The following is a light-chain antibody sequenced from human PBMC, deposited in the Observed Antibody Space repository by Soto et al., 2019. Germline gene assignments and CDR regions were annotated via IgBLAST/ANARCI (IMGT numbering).Light chain of an antibody. CDR1: SSDVGFYNF. CDR2: EVT. J-gene: IGLJ1*01. Sequence: QSALTQPPSASGSPGQSLTTSCTGTSSDVGFYNFVSWYQQRPGKAPKLVIYEVTKRPSGVPDRFSGSKSGSTASLTVSGLQADDEADYYCASYAGTRLFVFGSGTKGTVL. V-gene: IGLV2-8*01. CDR3: ASYAGTRLFV.